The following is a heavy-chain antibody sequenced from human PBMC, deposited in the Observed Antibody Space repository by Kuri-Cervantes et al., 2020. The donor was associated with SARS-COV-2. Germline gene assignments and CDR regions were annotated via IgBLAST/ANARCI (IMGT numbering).Heavy chain of an antibody. D-gene: IGHD6-19*01. Sequence: GESLKISCEGSGFLFSASAIHWVRQGSGKGLEWVGRVRGKANNYATAYAASVKGRFTISRDDPKNMAYLQMNSLKTEDTAVYYCASERQWLVLGGLFDYWGQGTLVTVSS. CDR2: VRGKANNYAT. CDR3: ASERQWLVLGGLFDY. CDR1: GFLFSASA. J-gene: IGHJ4*02. V-gene: IGHV3-73*01.